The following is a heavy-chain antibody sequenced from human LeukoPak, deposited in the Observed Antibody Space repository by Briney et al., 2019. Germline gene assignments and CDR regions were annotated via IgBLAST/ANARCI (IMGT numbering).Heavy chain of an antibody. D-gene: IGHD3-22*01. Sequence: SVKVSCKASGGTFSSYAISWVRQAPGQGLEWMGGIIPIFGTANYAQKFQGRVTITADESTSTAYMELSSLRSEDTAVYYCARPNYYDTSGSYTFDYWGQGTLVTVSS. J-gene: IGHJ4*02. V-gene: IGHV1-69*13. CDR3: ARPNYYDTSGSYTFDY. CDR2: IIPIFGTA. CDR1: GGTFSSYA.